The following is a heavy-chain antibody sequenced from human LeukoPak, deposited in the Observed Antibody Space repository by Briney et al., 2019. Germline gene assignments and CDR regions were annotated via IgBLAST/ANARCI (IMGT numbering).Heavy chain of an antibody. D-gene: IGHD6-19*01. Sequence: GGSLRLSCAASGFAFNTYGMHWVRQAPGKGLEWVSYIDNDGTRTNYADSVKGRFTISRDNAKNTLYLQMNSLRAEDTAVYYCVRINGWPDYWGLGTLVTVSS. CDR1: GFAFNTYG. CDR2: IDNDGTRT. CDR3: VRINGWPDY. V-gene: IGHV3-74*01. J-gene: IGHJ4*02.